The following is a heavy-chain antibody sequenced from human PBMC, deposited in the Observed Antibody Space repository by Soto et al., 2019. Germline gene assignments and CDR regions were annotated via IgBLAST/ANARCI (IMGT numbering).Heavy chain of an antibody. V-gene: IGHV3-73*01. J-gene: IGHJ4*02. D-gene: IGHD2-15*01. CDR2: IRTEPYSYAA. CDR1: GFTFSGSA. Sequence: GSLRLSCAASGFTFSGSAMQWVRQASGKGLEWVGRIRTEPYSYAAAYAASVKGRFTIFRDDSKNTAYLQMNSLKTEDTAVYYCTRLVEQNSGGTDDWGQGTMVTVSS. CDR3: TRLVEQNSGGTDD.